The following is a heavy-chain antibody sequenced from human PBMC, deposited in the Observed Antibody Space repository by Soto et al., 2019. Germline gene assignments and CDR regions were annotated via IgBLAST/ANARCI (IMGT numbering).Heavy chain of an antibody. CDR3: ARRKGLYYYYYMDV. V-gene: IGHV4-39*07. Sequence: SETLSLTCTVSGGSMSSRSYYWGWIRHPPGKGLEWIGRINYSGSTYYNPSLKSRVTISVDTSKNQFSLKLSSVTAADTAVYYCARRKGLYYYYYMDVWGKGTTVTVSS. CDR1: GGSMSSRSYY. CDR2: INYSGST. J-gene: IGHJ6*03.